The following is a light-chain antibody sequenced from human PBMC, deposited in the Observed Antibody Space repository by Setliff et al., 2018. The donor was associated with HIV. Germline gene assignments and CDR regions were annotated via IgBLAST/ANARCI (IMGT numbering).Light chain of an antibody. Sequence: QSVLTQPASVSGSPGQSITISCTGTSSDVGGYSYVSWYQQHTGRAPKLIIYEVKNRPSGVSSRFSGSKSGNTASLTISGLQAEDEADYYCSSYAITNTLPFGTGTRSPS. CDR2: EVK. CDR3: SSYAITNTLP. J-gene: IGLJ1*01. V-gene: IGLV2-14*01. CDR1: SSDVGGYSY.